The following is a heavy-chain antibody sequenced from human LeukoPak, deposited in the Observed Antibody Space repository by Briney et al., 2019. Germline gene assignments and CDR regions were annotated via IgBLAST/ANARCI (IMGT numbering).Heavy chain of an antibody. V-gene: IGHV1-18*01. CDR1: GYIFTSYG. CDR2: ISAYNGNT. Sequence: ASVKVSCKASGYIFTSYGISWVRQAPGQGLEWLGWISAYNGNTNYARKLQGRVTMTTDTSTSTAYMELRSLRSDDTAVYYCARDSGDILTGYENWFDPWGQGTLVTVSS. CDR3: ARDSGDILTGYENWFDP. J-gene: IGHJ5*02. D-gene: IGHD3-9*01.